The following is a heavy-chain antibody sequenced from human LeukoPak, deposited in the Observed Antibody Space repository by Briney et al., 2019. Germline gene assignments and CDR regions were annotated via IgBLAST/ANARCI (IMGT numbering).Heavy chain of an antibody. CDR3: ARGLDYGDVTFDY. D-gene: IGHD4-17*01. CDR2: INHSGST. V-gene: IGHV4-34*01. CDR1: GGSFSGYY. J-gene: IGHJ4*02. Sequence: PSETLSLTCAVYGGSFSGYYWSWIRQPPGKGLEWSGEINHSGSTNYNPSLKSRVTISVDTSKNQFSLTLSSVTAADTAVYYCARGLDYGDVTFDYWGRGTLVTVSS.